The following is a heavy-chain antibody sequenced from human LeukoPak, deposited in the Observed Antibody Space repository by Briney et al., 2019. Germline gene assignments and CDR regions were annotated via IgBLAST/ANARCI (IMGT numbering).Heavy chain of an antibody. V-gene: IGHV3-30-3*02. CDR1: GFTFSSYA. Sequence: GSLRLSCAASGFTFSSYAMHWVRQAPGKGLEWVAVISYDGSNKYYADSVKGRFTISRDNSKNTLYLQMNSLRAEDTAVYYCAKIGGGSCIDYWGQGTLVTVSS. D-gene: IGHD2-15*01. CDR3: AKIGGGSCIDY. J-gene: IGHJ4*02. CDR2: ISYDGSNK.